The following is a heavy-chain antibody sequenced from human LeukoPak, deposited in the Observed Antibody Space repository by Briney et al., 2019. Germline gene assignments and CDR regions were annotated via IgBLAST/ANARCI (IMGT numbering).Heavy chain of an antibody. V-gene: IGHV3-30*18. CDR2: ISYDGSNK. D-gene: IGHD3-10*01. CDR3: AKGDQLLWFGELSPTSYFDY. J-gene: IGHJ4*02. CDR1: GFTVSSNY. Sequence: PGGSLRLSCAASGFTVSSNYMSWVRQAPGKGLEWVAVISYDGSNKYYADSVKGRFTISRDNSKNTLYLQMNSLRAEDTAVYYCAKGDQLLWFGELSPTSYFDYWGQGTLVTVSS.